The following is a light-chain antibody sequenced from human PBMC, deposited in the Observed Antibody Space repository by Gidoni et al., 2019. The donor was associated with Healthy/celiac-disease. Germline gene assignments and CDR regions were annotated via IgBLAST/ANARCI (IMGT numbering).Light chain of an antibody. CDR2: WAS. V-gene: IGKV4-1*01. J-gene: IGKJ5*01. CDR3: QQYYSTPIT. CDR1: QSVIYSYNNRNY. Sequence: DIVMIPSPDSLVSSPGERATINCKATQSVIYSYNNRNYLTWYQQKPGQPPKLLIYWASTRESGVPDRFSGSGSGTDFTLTISSLQAEDVAVYYCQQYYSTPITFGQGTRLEIK.